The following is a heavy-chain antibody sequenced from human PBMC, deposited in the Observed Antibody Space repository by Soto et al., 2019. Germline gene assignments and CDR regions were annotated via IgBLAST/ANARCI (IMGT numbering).Heavy chain of an antibody. CDR3: ARLPLAAAGHINWFDP. CDR2: IYHSGST. D-gene: IGHD6-13*01. Sequence: SETLSLTCSVSGGSISSSNYYWDWIRQPPGRGLEWIGSIYHSGSTYYNPSLKGRVTISVDTSKNQFSLKLSSVTAADTAVYYCARLPLAAAGHINWFDPWGQGTLVTVSS. CDR1: GGSISSSNYY. V-gene: IGHV4-39*01. J-gene: IGHJ5*02.